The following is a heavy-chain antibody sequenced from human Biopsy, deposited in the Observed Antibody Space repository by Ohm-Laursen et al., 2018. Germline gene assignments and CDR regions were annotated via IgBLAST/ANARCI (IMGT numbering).Heavy chain of an antibody. CDR3: ARDRGYYSDRTVPGYFDL. D-gene: IGHD3-22*01. CDR1: ADSISSYY. V-gene: IGHV4-59*01. CDR2: VYFTGST. Sequence: GTLSLTCTVSADSISSYYWSWIRQPPGKGLEWIGYVYFTGSTDYNPSLQSRVTISVDTSKNHFSLRLRSVTPADTAIYYCARDRGYYSDRTVPGYFDLWGRGTLVTVSS. J-gene: IGHJ2*01.